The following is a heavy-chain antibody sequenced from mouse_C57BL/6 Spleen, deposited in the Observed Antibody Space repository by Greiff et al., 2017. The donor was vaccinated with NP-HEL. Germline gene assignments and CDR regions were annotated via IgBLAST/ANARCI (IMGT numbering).Heavy chain of an antibody. CDR2: IDPEDGDT. CDR3: PYYYGSSPWFAY. V-gene: IGHV14-1*01. CDR1: GFNIKDYY. D-gene: IGHD1-1*01. Sequence: EVQLQQSGAELVRPGASVKLSCTASGFNIKDYYMHWVKQRPEQGLEWIGRIDPEDGDTESAPKFQGKATMAADTSSNTAYLQLSSLTSEDTAVYYCPYYYGSSPWFAYWGQGTLVTVSA. J-gene: IGHJ3*01.